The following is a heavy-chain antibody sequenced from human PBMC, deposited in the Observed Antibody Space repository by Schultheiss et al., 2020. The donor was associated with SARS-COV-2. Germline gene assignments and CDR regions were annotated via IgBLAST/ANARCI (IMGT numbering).Heavy chain of an antibody. V-gene: IGHV3-30*07. CDR2: ISYDGSNK. Sequence: GGSLRLSCAASGFTVSSNYMSWVRQAPGKGLEWVAVISYDGSNKYYADSVKGRFTISRDNSKNTLYLQMNSLRAEDTAVYYCARVGDGYNGFDYWGQGTLVTVSS. D-gene: IGHD5-24*01. CDR1: GFTVSSNY. CDR3: ARVGDGYNGFDY. J-gene: IGHJ4*02.